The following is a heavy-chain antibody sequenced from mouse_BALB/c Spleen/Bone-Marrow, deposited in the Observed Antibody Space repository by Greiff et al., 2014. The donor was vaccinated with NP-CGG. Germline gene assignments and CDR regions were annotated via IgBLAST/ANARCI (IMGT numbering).Heavy chain of an antibody. V-gene: IGHV14-3*02. J-gene: IGHJ3*01. CDR1: GFNIKDTY. CDR2: IDPANGNT. D-gene: IGHD1-1*01. CDR3: ANYYYGSSLFAY. Sequence: VHVKQSGAELVKPVASVKLSCTASGFNIKDTYMHWVKQRPEQGLEWIGRIDPANGNTKYDPKFQGKATITADTSSNTAYLQLSSLTSEDTAVYYCANYYYGSSLFAYWGQGTLVTVSA.